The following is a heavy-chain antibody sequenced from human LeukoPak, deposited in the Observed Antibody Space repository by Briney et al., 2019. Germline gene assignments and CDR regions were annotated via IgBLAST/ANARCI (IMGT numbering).Heavy chain of an antibody. J-gene: IGHJ4*02. V-gene: IGHV4-59*01. D-gene: IGHD1-26*01. CDR3: AGLVGATIDY. CDR2: IYYSGST. CDR1: GGSSSSYY. Sequence: SETLSLTCTVSGGSSSSYYWSWIRQPPGKGREWIGYIYYSGSTNYNPSLKSRVTISVDTSKNQFSLKLSSVTAADTAVYYCAGLVGATIDYWGQGTLVTVSS.